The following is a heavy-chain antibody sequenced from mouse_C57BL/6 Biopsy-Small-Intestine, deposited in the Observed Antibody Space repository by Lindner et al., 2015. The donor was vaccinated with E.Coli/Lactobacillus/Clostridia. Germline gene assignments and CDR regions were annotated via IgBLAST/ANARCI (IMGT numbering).Heavy chain of an antibody. CDR1: GGTFSIYA. CDR2: IVPAFGPA. Sequence: SCKASGGTFSIYAINWVRQAPGQGLEWMGRIVPAFGPANYAQMFQGRVTVTADESTTTAYMELTSLRSEDTAVYYCARDPRGYAFGGVHDGFDIWGQGTRVTVSS. V-gene: IGHV1S40*01. D-gene: IGHD2-3*01. CDR3: ARDPRGYAFGGVHDGFDI. J-gene: IGHJ1*01.